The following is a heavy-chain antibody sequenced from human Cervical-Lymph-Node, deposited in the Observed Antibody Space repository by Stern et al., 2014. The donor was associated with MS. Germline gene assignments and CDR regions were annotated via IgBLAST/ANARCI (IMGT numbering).Heavy chain of an antibody. D-gene: IGHD3-22*01. CDR2: ISYSGST. CDR1: GGSISSGGYY. Sequence: QLQLQESGPGLVKPSQTLSLTCTVSGGSISSGGYYWSWIRQHPGKGLEWIGYISYSGSTYYNPSLKSRVTISVDTSKNQFSLKLSSVTAADTAVYYCARDLRYYYDSSGYYYRWFDPWGQGTLVTVSS. J-gene: IGHJ5*02. V-gene: IGHV4-31*03. CDR3: ARDLRYYYDSSGYYYRWFDP.